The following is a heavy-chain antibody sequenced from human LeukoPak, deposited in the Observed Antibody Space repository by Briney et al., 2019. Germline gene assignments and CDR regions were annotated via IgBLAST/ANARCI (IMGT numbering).Heavy chain of an antibody. CDR1: GFTFSDYN. D-gene: IGHD2-2*01. Sequence: GGSLRLSCAASGFTFSDYNMRWIRQAPGKGLEWVSSISRSGSTKYYADSVKGRFSISRDNSKNTLYLQMNSLRAEDTAVYYCAKPLSELGYCSSTSCYASDYWGQGTLVTVSS. V-gene: IGHV3-11*01. CDR2: ISRSGSTK. CDR3: AKPLSELGYCSSTSCYASDY. J-gene: IGHJ4*02.